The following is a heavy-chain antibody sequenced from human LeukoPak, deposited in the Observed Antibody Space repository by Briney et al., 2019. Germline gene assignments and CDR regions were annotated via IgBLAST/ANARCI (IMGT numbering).Heavy chain of an antibody. D-gene: IGHD2-15*01. J-gene: IGHJ4*02. Sequence: GGSLRLSCAASGFTFSGSAMSWVRQAPGKGLEWVSLISGSGNSTYYADSVKGRFTISRDNSKNTLYLQMNSLRAEDTAVYYCAKVLVLVSANRYYFDYWGQGTLVTVSS. CDR2: ISGSGNST. V-gene: IGHV3-23*01. CDR1: GFTFSGSA. CDR3: AKVLVLVSANRYYFDY.